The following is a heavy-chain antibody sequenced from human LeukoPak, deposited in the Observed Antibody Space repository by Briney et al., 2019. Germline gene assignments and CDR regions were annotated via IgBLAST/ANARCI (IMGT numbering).Heavy chain of an antibody. CDR2: ISGSGGST. D-gene: IGHD5-12*01. J-gene: IGHJ4*02. CDR3: AKGGWLRYFDY. V-gene: IGHV3-23*01. Sequence: PGGSLRLSCAASGFTVSSNYMSWVRQAPGKGLEWVSAISGSGGSTYYADSVKGRFTISRDNSRNTLYLQMNSLRAEDTAVYYCAKGGWLRYFDYWGQGTLVTVSS. CDR1: GFTVSSNY.